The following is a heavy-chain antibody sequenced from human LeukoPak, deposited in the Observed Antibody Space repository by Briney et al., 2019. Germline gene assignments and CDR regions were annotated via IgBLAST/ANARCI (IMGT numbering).Heavy chain of an antibody. D-gene: IGHD2-2*01. J-gene: IGHJ3*02. V-gene: IGHV3-48*03. CDR3: AGDRGYCSSTICYGHAFAI. CDR2: ISGSGSTI. Sequence: PGGSLTLSSAASGFTFSNYEMNWVRQAAGKGLEWVSFISGSGSTIYYADSVKGRFTISRDNAKNSLYLQMNSLRVEDTAVYYGAGDRGYCSSTICYGHAFAIWGQGTMVTVSS. CDR1: GFTFSNYE.